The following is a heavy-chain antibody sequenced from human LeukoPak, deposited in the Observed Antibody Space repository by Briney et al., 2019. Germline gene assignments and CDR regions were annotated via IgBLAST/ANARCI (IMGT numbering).Heavy chain of an antibody. V-gene: IGHV3-72*01. J-gene: IGHJ4*02. Sequence: PGGSLRLSCAASGFTFSDHYMDWVRQAPGKGLEWVGRTRKKTNSYTTEYAASVKGRFTISRDDSKSIAYLQMNSLKTEDTAVYYCTRDNMLLELRETTSDYWGQGTLVTVSS. CDR1: GFTFSDHY. D-gene: IGHD1-7*01. CDR2: TRKKTNSYTT. CDR3: TRDNMLLELRETTSDY.